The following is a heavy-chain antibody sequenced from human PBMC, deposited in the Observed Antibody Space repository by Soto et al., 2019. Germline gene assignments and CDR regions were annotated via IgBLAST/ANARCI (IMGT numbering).Heavy chain of an antibody. V-gene: IGHV3-48*02. D-gene: IGHD4-17*01. CDR2: ISSSSSTI. Sequence: PVGSLRLSCAASGFTFSSYSMNWVRQAPGKGLEWVSYISSSSSTIYYADSVKGRFTISRDNAKNSLYLQMNSLRDEDTAVYYCARDSHGGLGYYGMDVWGQGTTVTVSS. J-gene: IGHJ6*02. CDR3: ARDSHGGLGYYGMDV. CDR1: GFTFSSYS.